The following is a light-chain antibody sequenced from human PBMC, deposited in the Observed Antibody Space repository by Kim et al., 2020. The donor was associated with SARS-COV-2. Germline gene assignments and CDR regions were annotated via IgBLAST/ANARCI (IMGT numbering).Light chain of an antibody. V-gene: IGLV3-21*04. J-gene: IGLJ1*01. CDR2: YNT. CDR3: QVWDNDSVHYV. CDR1: NIGSKS. Sequence: SYELTQPPSVSVAPGETARITCGGDNIGSKSVHWYQQKPGQAPVLVIYYNTVRPSWIPERFSGSNSENTATLSISRVEAGDEADFYCQVWDNDSVHYVFGTGTRVTVL.